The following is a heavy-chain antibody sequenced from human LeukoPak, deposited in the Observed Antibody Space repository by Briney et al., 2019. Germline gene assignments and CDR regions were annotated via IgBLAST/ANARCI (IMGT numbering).Heavy chain of an antibody. J-gene: IGHJ3*02. Sequence: GSLRLSCPASGFTFSDAWMSWIRQPPGKGLEWIGYIYYSGSTNYNPSLESRVTISLDTSKNQFSLKLTSVTAADTAVYHCAREVGVRAFDIWGQGTMVTVSS. D-gene: IGHD2-21*01. CDR1: GFTFSDAW. CDR3: AREVGVRAFDI. CDR2: IYYSGST. V-gene: IGHV4-59*01.